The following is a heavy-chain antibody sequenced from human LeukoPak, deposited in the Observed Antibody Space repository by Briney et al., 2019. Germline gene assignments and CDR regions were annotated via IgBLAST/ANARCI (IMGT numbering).Heavy chain of an antibody. CDR1: GYSFTSYW. D-gene: IGHD3-9*01. CDR3: ARILTGWSFWFDP. V-gene: IGHV5-51*01. J-gene: IGHJ5*02. Sequence: GESLQISCEGSGYSFTSYWIGWVRQMPGKGLEWMGIIYPGDSDTRYSPSFQGQVTISADKSISTAYLQWSSLKASDTAMYYCARILTGWSFWFDPWGQGTLVTVSS. CDR2: IYPGDSDT.